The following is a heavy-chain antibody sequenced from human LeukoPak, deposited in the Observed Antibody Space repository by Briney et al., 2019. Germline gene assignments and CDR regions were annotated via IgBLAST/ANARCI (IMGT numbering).Heavy chain of an antibody. CDR3: ARGRYSSTRANFDY. Sequence: RAGGSLRLSCAASGFTFDDYGMSWVRQAPGKGLEWVSGINWNGGRTGYADSVKGRFTISRDNAKNSLYLQMNSLRAEDTALYLCARGRYSSTRANFDYWGQGTLVTVSS. CDR1: GFTFDDYG. J-gene: IGHJ4*02. V-gene: IGHV3-20*01. D-gene: IGHD6-13*01. CDR2: INWNGGRT.